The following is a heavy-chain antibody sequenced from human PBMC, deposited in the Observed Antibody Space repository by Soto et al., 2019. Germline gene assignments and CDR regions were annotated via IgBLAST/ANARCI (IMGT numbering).Heavy chain of an antibody. CDR1: GFTVNRNF. J-gene: IGHJ4*02. D-gene: IGHD2-2*01. CDR3: ARVGREGLPAAIIY. Sequence: GGSLRLSCAASGFTVNRNFMSWVRQAPGKGLEWVSVIYSGDNTYYADSVKGRFTISTDNSKNTLFLQMNSLRAEDTAVYYCARVGREGLPAAIIYWGQGTLVTVS. CDR2: IYSGDNT. V-gene: IGHV3-66*01.